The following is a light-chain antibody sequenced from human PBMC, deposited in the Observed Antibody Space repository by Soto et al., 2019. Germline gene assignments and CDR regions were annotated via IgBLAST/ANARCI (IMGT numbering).Light chain of an antibody. V-gene: IGKV1-33*01. J-gene: IGKJ4*01. Sequence: DIQMTQSPTSVSASVGDRVTITCRASQDISSSLAWYQQKPGKAPKLLIYDASNLETGVPSRFSGSGSGTDFTFTISSLQPEDIATYYCQQYDNLPSFGGGTKVDIK. CDR3: QQYDNLPS. CDR2: DAS. CDR1: QDISSS.